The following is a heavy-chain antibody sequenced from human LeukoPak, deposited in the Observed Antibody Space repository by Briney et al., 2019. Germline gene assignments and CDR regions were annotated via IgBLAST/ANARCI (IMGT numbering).Heavy chain of an antibody. CDR2: IKQDGSEK. Sequence: GGSLRLSCAASGFTFSSYAMSWVRQAPGKGLEWVANIKQDGSEKHYVDSVKGRFTISRDNTKNSLYLQMNSLRVEDTAVYYCAKDEVGGAFNYWGQGILVTVSS. D-gene: IGHD3-16*01. J-gene: IGHJ4*02. CDR1: GFTFSSYA. CDR3: AKDEVGGAFNY. V-gene: IGHV3-7*01.